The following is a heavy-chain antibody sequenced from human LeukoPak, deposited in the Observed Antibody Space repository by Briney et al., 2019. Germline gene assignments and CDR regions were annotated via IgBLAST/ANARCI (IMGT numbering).Heavy chain of an antibody. V-gene: IGHV3-9*01. D-gene: IGHD2-2*03. CDR1: GFTFHEKYA. Sequence: PGRSLRLSCGASGFTFHEKYAMHWVRQAPGKGLESVSGFSLDSDNVGYADSVRGRFTVSRDHAKNSLYLQMNYLRPEDTALYFCTKDMDPGGINVWGQGTTVIVSS. J-gene: IGHJ6*02. CDR3: TKDMDPGGINV. CDR2: FSLDSDNV.